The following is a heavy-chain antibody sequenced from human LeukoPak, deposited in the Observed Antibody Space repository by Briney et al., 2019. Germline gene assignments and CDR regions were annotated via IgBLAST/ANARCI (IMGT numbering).Heavy chain of an antibody. CDR2: VYTSGST. J-gene: IGHJ4*02. V-gene: IGHV4-4*07. Sequence: SETLSLTCTVSGVSISSHYWSWIRQPAGKGLEWIGRVYTSGSTNYNPSLKSRVTMSVDTSKNQFSLKLSSVTAADTAVYYCAKDHLLVATISAPYSSSWEFDYWGQGTLVTVSS. CDR3: AKDHLLVATISAPYSSSWEFDY. D-gene: IGHD6-13*01. CDR1: GVSISSHY.